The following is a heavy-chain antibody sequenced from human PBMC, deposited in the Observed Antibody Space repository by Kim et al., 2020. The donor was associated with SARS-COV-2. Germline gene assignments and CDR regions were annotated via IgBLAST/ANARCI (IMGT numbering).Heavy chain of an antibody. CDR2: ISGSGGST. D-gene: IGHD3-3*01. Sequence: GGSLRLSCAASGFTFCSYAMSWVRQAPGKGLEWVSVISGSGGSTYYADSVKGRFTISRDNSKNTLYLQMNSLRAEDTAVYYCAKEIQTNDYDFQRLDYYYGMDVWSQGTTVTGSS. J-gene: IGHJ6*02. CDR1: GFTFCSYA. CDR3: AKEIQTNDYDFQRLDYYYGMDV. V-gene: IGHV3-23*01.